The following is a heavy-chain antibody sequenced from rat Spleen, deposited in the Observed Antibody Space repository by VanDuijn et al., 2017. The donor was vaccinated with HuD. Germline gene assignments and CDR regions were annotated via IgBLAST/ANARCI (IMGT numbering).Heavy chain of an antibody. Sequence: EVQLVESDGGLVQPGRSLKLSCAASGFTFSDYYMAWVRQAPTKGLEWVATVSYDGSKTYYRDSVKGRFVISKDNAKNTGYLQMNNLRSEDTGMYYCARGDYSNYDWGQGVMVTVSS. CDR3: ARGDYSNYD. V-gene: IGHV5-29*01. CDR2: VSYDGSKT. J-gene: IGHJ2*01. D-gene: IGHD1-8*01. CDR1: GFTFSDYY.